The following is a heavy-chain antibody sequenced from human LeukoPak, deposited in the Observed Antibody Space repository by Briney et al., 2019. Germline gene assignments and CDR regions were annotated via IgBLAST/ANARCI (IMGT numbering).Heavy chain of an antibody. Sequence: NPSETLSLTCTVSGGSISSYYWSWIRQPPGKGLEWIAYISDIGSINYNPSLKSRVTISLDTSKNQFSLKLSSVTAADTAVYYCARGQRSYGSAFYYGMDVWGQGTTVTVSS. CDR2: ISDIGSI. CDR3: ARGQRSYGSAFYYGMDV. J-gene: IGHJ6*02. V-gene: IGHV4-59*12. CDR1: GGSISSYY. D-gene: IGHD5-18*01.